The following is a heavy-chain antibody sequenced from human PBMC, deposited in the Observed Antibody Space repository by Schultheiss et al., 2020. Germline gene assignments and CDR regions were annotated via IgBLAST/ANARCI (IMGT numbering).Heavy chain of an antibody. CDR3: ASGSSSPYYYGMDV. D-gene: IGHD6-13*01. CDR1: GGSVSSGSYY. V-gene: IGHV4-61*01. CDR2: IYYSGST. J-gene: IGHJ6*02. Sequence: SETLSLTCTVSGGSVSSGSYYWSWIRQPPGKGLEWIGYIYYSGSTNYKTSLKSRVTISVDKSKNQFSLKLSSVSAADTAVYYCASGSSSPYYYGMDVWGQGTTVTVSS.